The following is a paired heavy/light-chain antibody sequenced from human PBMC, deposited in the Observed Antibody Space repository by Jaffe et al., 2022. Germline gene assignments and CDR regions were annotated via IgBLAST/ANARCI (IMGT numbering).Heavy chain of an antibody. V-gene: IGHV3-23*01. CDR3: TNDGDSGYDYSLYYFDY. CDR2: ISGSGGST. CDR1: GFTFSSYA. D-gene: IGHD5-12*01. J-gene: IGHJ4*02. Sequence: EVQLLESGGGLVQPGGSLRLSCAASGFTFSSYAMSWVRQAPGKGLEWVSAISGSGGSTYYADSVKGRFTISRDNSKNTLYLQMNSLRAEDTAVYYCTNDGDSGYDYSLYYFDYWGQGTLVTVSS.
Light chain of an antibody. CDR1: SSNIGNNY. Sequence: QSVLTQPPSVSAAPGQKVTISCSGSSSNIGNNYVSWYQQLPGTAPKLLIYDNNKRPSGIPDRFSGSKSGTSATLGITGLQTGDEADYYCGTWDSSLSANWVFGGGTKLTVL. V-gene: IGLV1-51*01. J-gene: IGLJ3*02. CDR3: GTWDSSLSANWV. CDR2: DNN.